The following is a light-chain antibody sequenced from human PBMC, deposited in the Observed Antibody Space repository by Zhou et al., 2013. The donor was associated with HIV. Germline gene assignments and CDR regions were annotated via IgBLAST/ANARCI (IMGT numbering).Light chain of an antibody. CDR3: QQYSSSWT. J-gene: IGKJ1*01. CDR1: QSINHW. Sequence: DIQMTQSPSTLSASVGARVTITCRATQSINHWLAWYQQKPGQAPKLLIYKASYLESGVPSRFSGSGSATEFTLTISSLQPDDFAIYYCQQYSSSWTFGQGTRV. V-gene: IGKV1-5*03. CDR2: KAS.